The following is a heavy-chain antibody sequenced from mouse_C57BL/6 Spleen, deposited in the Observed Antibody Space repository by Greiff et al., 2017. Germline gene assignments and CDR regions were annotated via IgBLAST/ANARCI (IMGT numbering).Heavy chain of an antibody. Sequence: EVQLQQSGAELVRPGASVKLSCTASGFNIKDYYMHWVKQRPEQGLEWIGRIDPEDGDTEYAPKFPGKAHLTADPSSNPAYLQLRPLTSTETDVYYWTTRGTRADYYEMDDWGQGTSGTVSS. CDR1: GFNIKDYY. V-gene: IGHV14-1*01. CDR3: TTRGTRADYYEMDD. D-gene: IGHD2-14*01. J-gene: IGHJ4*01. CDR2: IDPEDGDT.